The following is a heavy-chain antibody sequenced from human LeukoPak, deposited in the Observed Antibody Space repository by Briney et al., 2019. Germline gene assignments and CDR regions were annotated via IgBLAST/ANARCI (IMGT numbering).Heavy chain of an antibody. CDR3: ARGLRVVVAANRGDYYYYGMDV. Sequence: PGGSLRLSCAASGFTFSSYSMNWVRQAPGKGLEWVSSISSSSSYIYYADSVKGRFTISRDNAKNSLYLQMNSLRAEDTAVYYCARGLRVVVAANRGDYYYYGMDVWGQGTTVTVSS. CDR2: ISSSSSYI. J-gene: IGHJ6*02. V-gene: IGHV3-21*01. CDR1: GFTFSSYS. D-gene: IGHD2-15*01.